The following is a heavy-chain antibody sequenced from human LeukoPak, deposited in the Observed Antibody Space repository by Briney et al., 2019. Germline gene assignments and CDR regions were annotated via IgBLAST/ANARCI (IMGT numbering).Heavy chain of an antibody. CDR3: ARGAGYYYYMDV. J-gene: IGHJ6*03. CDR1: GGTFSSYA. Sequence: SVKVSCKASGGTFSSYAISWVRQAPGQGLEWMGGIIPIFGTANYAQKFQGRVTITTDESTSTAYMELSSLRSEDTAVYYCARGAGYYYYMDVWGKGTTVTVSS. CDR2: IIPIFGTA. V-gene: IGHV1-69*05.